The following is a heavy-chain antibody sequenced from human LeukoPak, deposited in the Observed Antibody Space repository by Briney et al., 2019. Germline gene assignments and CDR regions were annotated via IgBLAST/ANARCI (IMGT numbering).Heavy chain of an antibody. J-gene: IGHJ4*02. CDR2: ISGSGGST. D-gene: IGHD5-12*01. CDR3: ASGYLERRDY. Sequence: GGSLRLSCAASGFTFSSYAMSWVRQAPEKGLEWVSAISGSGGSTYYADSVKGRFTISRDNSKNTLYLQMNSLRAEDTAVYYCASGYLERRDYWGQGTLVTVSS. CDR1: GFTFSSYA. V-gene: IGHV3-23*01.